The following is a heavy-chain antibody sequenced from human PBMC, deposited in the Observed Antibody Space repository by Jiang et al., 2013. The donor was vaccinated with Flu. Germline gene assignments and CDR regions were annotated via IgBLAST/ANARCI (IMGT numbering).Heavy chain of an antibody. J-gene: IGHJ6*02. D-gene: IGHD3-3*01. CDR2: IYYSGST. V-gene: IGHV4-59*01. CDR1: GGSISSYY. CDR3: ATNTIFGTGRYYYYGMDV. Sequence: PGLVKPSETLSLTCTVSGGSISSYYWSWIRQPPGKGLEWIGYIYYSGSTNYNPSLKSRVTISVDTSKNQFSLKLSSVTAADTAVYYCATNTIFGTGRYYYYGMDVWGQGTTVTVSS.